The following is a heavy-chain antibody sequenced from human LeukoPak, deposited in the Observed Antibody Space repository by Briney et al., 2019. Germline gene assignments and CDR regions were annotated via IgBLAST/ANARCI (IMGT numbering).Heavy chain of an antibody. CDR2: IRYDGSNK. J-gene: IGHJ4*02. CDR1: GFTFSSHG. Sequence: GGSLRLSCAASGFTFSSHGMHWVRQAPGKGLEWVAFIRYDGSNKYYADSVKGRFTISRDNSKNTLYLQMNSLRAEDTAVYYCAKDGLGSGSYPIYLYWGQGTLVTVSS. V-gene: IGHV3-30*02. D-gene: IGHD1-26*01. CDR3: AKDGLGSGSYPIYLY.